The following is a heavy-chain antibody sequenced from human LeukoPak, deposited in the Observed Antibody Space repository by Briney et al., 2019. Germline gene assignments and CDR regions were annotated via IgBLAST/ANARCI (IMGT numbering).Heavy chain of an antibody. V-gene: IGHV4-34*01. J-gene: IGHJ4*02. CDR1: GGSFSGYY. CDR3: ARGREEYYFDY. CDR2: INHSGST. Sequence: PSETLSLTCAVYGGSFSGYYWSWIRQPPGKGLEWIGEINHSGSTNYNPPLKSRVTISVDTSKNQFSLKLSSVTAADTAVYYCARGREEYYFDYWGQGTLVTVSS.